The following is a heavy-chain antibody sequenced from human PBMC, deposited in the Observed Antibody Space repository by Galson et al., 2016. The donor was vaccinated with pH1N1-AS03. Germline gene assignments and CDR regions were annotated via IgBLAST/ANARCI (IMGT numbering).Heavy chain of an antibody. V-gene: IGHV3-64*02. CDR2: ISSDGDT. CDR1: GFTFSSYS. Sequence: SLRLSCAASGFTFSSYSIHWVRQAPGKGLEYVSAISSDGDTYYTDSVKGGFTISRDKSKNTVYLRMGSLRPEDVAVYYCAREAEHYYYALDVWGQGTTVTVSS. CDR3: AREAEHYYYALDV. J-gene: IGHJ6*02.